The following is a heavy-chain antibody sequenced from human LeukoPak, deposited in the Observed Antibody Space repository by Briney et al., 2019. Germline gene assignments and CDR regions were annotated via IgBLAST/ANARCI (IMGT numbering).Heavy chain of an antibody. J-gene: IGHJ4*02. CDR1: GGTFSSYA. CDR3: ARDGAAARTFDY. D-gene: IGHD6-13*01. CDR2: IIPIFGTA. V-gene: IGHV1-69*05. Sequence: SVKVSCKASGGTFSSYAISWVRQAPGQGLDWMGRIIPIFGTANYAQKFQGRVTITTDESTSTAYMELSSLRSEDTAVYYCARDGAAARTFDYWGQGTLVTVSS.